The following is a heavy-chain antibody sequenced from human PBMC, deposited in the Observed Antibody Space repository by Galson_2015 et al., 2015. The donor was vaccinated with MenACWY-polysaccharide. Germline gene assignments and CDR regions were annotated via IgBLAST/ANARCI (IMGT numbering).Heavy chain of an antibody. V-gene: IGHV1-2*06. J-gene: IGHJ4*02. Sequence: SVKVSCKASGYTFTGYYMRWVRQAPGQGLEWLGRINPNSGGTNDAQKFQGRVTMTRDTSISTAYMELSRLTSDDTAVYYCASLISGYFNWGQGTLVTVSS. D-gene: IGHD3-22*01. CDR3: ASLISGYFN. CDR1: GYTFTGYY. CDR2: INPNSGGT.